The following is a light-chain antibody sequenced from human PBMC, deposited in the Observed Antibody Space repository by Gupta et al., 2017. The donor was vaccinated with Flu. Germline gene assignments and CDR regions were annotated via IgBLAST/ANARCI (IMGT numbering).Light chain of an antibody. V-gene: IGKV3-15*01. J-gene: IGKJ2*01. Sequence: EIVMTQSPATLSVAPGDRATLSCRASQSVTSNLDWYQQKPGQAPRLLIYSVSTRDTGIPARLSGSGYGKELTLTSSSRQSEDYAVYYCQQDEIWPRSTFGQGTKMEIK. CDR1: QSVTSN. CDR2: SVS. CDR3: QQDEIWPRST.